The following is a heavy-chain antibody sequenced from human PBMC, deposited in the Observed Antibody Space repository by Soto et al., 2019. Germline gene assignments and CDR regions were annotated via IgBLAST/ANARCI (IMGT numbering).Heavy chain of an antibody. Sequence: SETLSLTCTVSGGSISSYYWSWIRQPPGKGLEWIGYIYYSGSTNYNPSLKSRVTISVDTSKNHFSLKLSSVTAADTAVYYCARYCGYDDFDYWGQGTLVTVSS. J-gene: IGHJ4*02. CDR2: IYYSGST. CDR3: ARYCGYDDFDY. CDR1: GGSISSYY. D-gene: IGHD5-12*01. V-gene: IGHV4-59*01.